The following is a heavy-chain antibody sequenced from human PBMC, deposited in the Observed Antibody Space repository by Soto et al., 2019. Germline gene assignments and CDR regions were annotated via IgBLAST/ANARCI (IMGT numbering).Heavy chain of an antibody. Sequence: ASVKVSCKASGYTFTSYGISWVRQAPGQGLEWMGWISAYNGNTNYAQKLQGRVTMTTDTSTSTAYMELRSLRSDDTAVYYCASLNPVAGFDPWGQATLVTVSS. D-gene: IGHD6-19*01. J-gene: IGHJ5*02. CDR3: ASLNPVAGFDP. CDR2: ISAYNGNT. V-gene: IGHV1-18*01. CDR1: GYTFTSYG.